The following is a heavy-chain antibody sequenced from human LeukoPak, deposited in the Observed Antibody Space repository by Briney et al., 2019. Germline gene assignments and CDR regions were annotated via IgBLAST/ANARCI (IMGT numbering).Heavy chain of an antibody. Sequence: SETLSLTCTVSGGSISSSTHYWGWVRQSPRKGLEWIGTIYYSGSTYYNPSLKSRVTISLDTSNNQFSLKLSSVTAADTAVYYCAREVIAAYYYYGMDVWGQGTTVTVSS. CDR3: AREVIAAYYYYGMDV. V-gene: IGHV4-39*07. CDR2: IYYSGST. CDR1: GGSISSSTHY. D-gene: IGHD6-25*01. J-gene: IGHJ6*02.